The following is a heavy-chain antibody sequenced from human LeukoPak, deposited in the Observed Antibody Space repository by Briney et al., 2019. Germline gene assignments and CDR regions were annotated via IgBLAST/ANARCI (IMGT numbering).Heavy chain of an antibody. D-gene: IGHD2-8*01. CDR3: ARDVGYCTNGVCYMGDY. V-gene: IGHV1-18*01. CDR2: ISAYNGNT. J-gene: IGHJ4*02. Sequence: ASVKVSCKASGYTFTSYGISWVRQAPGQGLEWMGWISAYNGNTNYAQKLQGRVTMTTDTSTSTAYMELRSLRSDDTAVYYCARDVGYCTNGVCYMGDYWGQGTLVTVSS. CDR1: GYTFTSYG.